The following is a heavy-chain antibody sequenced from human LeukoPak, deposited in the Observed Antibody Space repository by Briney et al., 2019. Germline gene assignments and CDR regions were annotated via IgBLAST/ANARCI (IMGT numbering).Heavy chain of an antibody. J-gene: IGHJ4*02. D-gene: IGHD6-19*01. CDR1: GASVSSGSYY. Sequence: SETLSLTCNVSGASVSSGSYYWSWIRQPPGRGLEWIGYIYYSGSTNYNPSLKSRVTISVDTSKNQFSLKLSSVTAADTAVYYCARTGYSSGWYPYYFDYWGQGTLVTVSS. V-gene: IGHV4-61*01. CDR3: ARTGYSSGWYPYYFDY. CDR2: IYYSGST.